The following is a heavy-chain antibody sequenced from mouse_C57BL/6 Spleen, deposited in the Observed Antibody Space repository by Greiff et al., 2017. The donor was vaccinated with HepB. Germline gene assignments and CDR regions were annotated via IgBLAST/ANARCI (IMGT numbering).Heavy chain of an antibody. CDR3: ARTEDYYVAGGFAY. CDR2: ISSGSSTI. J-gene: IGHJ3*01. D-gene: IGHD1-1*01. Sequence: EVKLMESGGGLVKPGGSLKLSCAASGFTFSDYGMHWVRQAPEKGLEWVAYISSGSSTIYYADTVKGRFTISRDNAKNTLFLQMTSLRSEDTAMYYCARTEDYYVAGGFAYWGQGTLVTVSA. CDR1: GFTFSDYG. V-gene: IGHV5-17*01.